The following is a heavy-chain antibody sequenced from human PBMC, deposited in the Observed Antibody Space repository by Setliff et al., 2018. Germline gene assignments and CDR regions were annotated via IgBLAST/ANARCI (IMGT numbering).Heavy chain of an antibody. D-gene: IGHD1-1*01. CDR3: AKGGGRYHSDS. Sequence: PSETLSLTCTVSGGPMNSGSYYWSFIRQPAGKGLEWIGQIYTSWSTNYNPSLKSRVTISIDKSNNQFSLKLTSMTAADTAVYYCAKGGGRYHSDSWGQGILVTVSS. J-gene: IGHJ4*02. CDR2: IYTSWST. V-gene: IGHV4-61*09. CDR1: GGPMNSGSYY.